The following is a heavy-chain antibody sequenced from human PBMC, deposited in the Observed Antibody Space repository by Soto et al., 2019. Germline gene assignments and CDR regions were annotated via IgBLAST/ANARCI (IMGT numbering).Heavy chain of an antibody. CDR2: INPNSGGT. V-gene: IGHV1-2*04. Sequence: GASVKVSCKASGYTFTGYYMHWVRQAPGQGLEWMGWINPNSGGTNYAQKFQGWVTMTRDTSISTAYMELSRLRSDDTAVYYCARESGGRGYGSHYYYYYGMDVWCQGTTVTVSS. D-gene: IGHD1-26*01. CDR1: GYTFTGYY. J-gene: IGHJ6*02. CDR3: ARESGGRGYGSHYYYYYGMDV.